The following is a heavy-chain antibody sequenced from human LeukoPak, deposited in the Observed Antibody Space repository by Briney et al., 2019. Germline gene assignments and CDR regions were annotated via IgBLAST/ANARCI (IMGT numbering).Heavy chain of an antibody. CDR1: GASISSHY. Sequence: SETLSLTCTVSGASISSHYWSWIRQPPGKGLEWIGYIYYSVRSNYNPSLKSRVTISVDMPNNQFSLKMSSVTAADTAVYYCARGVASWGHSRFNWFDPWGQGTLVTVSS. J-gene: IGHJ5*02. V-gene: IGHV4-59*11. D-gene: IGHD3-16*01. CDR2: IYYSVRS. CDR3: ARGVASWGHSRFNWFDP.